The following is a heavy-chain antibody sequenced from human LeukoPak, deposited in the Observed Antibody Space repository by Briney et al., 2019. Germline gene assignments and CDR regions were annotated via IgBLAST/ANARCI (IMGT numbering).Heavy chain of an antibody. Sequence: LTGGSLRLSCAASGFTFSDYGMNWVRQAPGKGLEWVAVISYHGRNQFYADSVKGRFTISRDNSKNTLSLQMNSLRPGDTAVYYCASMWSYYPFDYWGQGTLVTVSS. CDR3: ASMWSYYPFDY. J-gene: IGHJ4*02. V-gene: IGHV3-30*03. D-gene: IGHD1-26*01. CDR1: GFTFSDYG. CDR2: ISYHGRNQ.